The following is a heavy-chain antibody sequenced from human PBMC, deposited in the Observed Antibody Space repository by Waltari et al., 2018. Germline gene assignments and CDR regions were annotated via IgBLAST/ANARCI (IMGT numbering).Heavy chain of an antibody. CDR1: GFTFSSYG. CDR2: IWYDGSNK. CDR3: AKDDRAYCGGDCYPDAFDI. Sequence: QVQLVESGGGVVQPGRSLRLSCAASGFTFSSYGMHCVRQAPGKGLEWVAVIWYDGSNKYYADSVKGRFTISRDNSKNTLYLQMNSLRAEDTAMYYCAKDDRAYCGGDCYPDAFDIWGQGTMVTVSS. V-gene: IGHV3-30*18. D-gene: IGHD2-21*01. J-gene: IGHJ3*02.